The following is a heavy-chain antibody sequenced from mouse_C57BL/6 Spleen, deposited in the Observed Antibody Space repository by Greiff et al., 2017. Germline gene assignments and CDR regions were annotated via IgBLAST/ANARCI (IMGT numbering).Heavy chain of an antibody. D-gene: IGHD2-1*01. Sequence: EVKLVESGGGLVKPGGSLKLSCAASGFTFSDYGMHWVRQAPEKGLEWVACISSGSSTIYYADTVKGRFTISRDNAKNTLFLQMTSLRSEDTAMYYCARSYGNYGLDYWGQGTTLTVSS. CDR2: ISSGSSTI. CDR3: ARSYGNYGLDY. CDR1: GFTFSDYG. V-gene: IGHV5-17*01. J-gene: IGHJ2*01.